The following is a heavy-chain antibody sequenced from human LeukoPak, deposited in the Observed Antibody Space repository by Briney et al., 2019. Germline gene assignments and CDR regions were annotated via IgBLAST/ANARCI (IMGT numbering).Heavy chain of an antibody. V-gene: IGHV4-59*08. Sequence: SETLSLTCTVSGGSISSYYWSWIRQPPGKGVEWMGYIYYSGSTNYNPSLKSRVTISVDTSKNQFSLKLSSVTAADTAVYYCASIGFYYDSSGYLWNYWGQGTLVTVSS. CDR3: ASIGFYYDSSGYLWNY. CDR1: GGSISSYY. J-gene: IGHJ4*02. CDR2: IYYSGST. D-gene: IGHD3-22*01.